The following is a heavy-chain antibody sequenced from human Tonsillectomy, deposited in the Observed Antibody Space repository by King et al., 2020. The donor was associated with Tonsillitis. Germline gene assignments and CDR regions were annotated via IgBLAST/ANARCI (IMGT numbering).Heavy chain of an antibody. CDR3: ARWSGDFYGY. J-gene: IGHJ4*02. V-gene: IGHV3-66*01. CDR2: IYRDGTT. D-gene: IGHD3-10*01. CDR1: GLTVSSNY. Sequence: VQLVESGGGLVQPGGSLRLSCAASGLTVSSNYMSWVRQAPGKRLEWVSIIYRDGTTYYADSVRGRFTISRDNSKNTLFLQMNSLGVEDTAVYYCARWSGDFYGYWGQGTLVTVPS.